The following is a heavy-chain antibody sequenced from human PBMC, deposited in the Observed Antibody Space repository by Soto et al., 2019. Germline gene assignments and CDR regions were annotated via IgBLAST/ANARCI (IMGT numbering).Heavy chain of an antibody. Sequence: GGSLRLSCAASGFTFSSYGMHWVRQAPGKGLEWVAVISYDGSNKYYADSVKGRFTISRDNSKNTLYLQMNSLRAEDTAVYYCARDNGGRVDCTNGVCYYRPPSPPTINVPGFDYWGQGTLVTVSS. CDR1: GFTFSSYG. J-gene: IGHJ4*02. CDR2: ISYDGSNK. V-gene: IGHV3-30*03. CDR3: ARDNGGRVDCTNGVCYYRPPSPPTINVPGFDY. D-gene: IGHD2-8*01.